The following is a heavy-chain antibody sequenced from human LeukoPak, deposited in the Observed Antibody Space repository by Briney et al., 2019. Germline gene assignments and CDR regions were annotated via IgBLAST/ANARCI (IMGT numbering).Heavy chain of an antibody. CDR1: GFTFISYA. J-gene: IGHJ4*02. Sequence: GTSLRLSCAASGFTFISYAIHWVRQAPGKGLEWVAVISFHGTDTFYADSVKGRFTISRDNSKNTLYLQMSSLRSEDTAVYYCARGHDYGDYVFDYWGQGTLVTVSS. CDR3: ARGHDYGDYVFDY. D-gene: IGHD4-17*01. CDR2: ISFHGTDT. V-gene: IGHV3-30*04.